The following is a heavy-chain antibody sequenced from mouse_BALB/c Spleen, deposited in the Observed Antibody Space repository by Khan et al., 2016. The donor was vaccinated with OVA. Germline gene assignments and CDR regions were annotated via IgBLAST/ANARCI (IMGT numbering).Heavy chain of an antibody. CDR3: ARGYDFFAY. V-gene: IGHV1-26*01. D-gene: IGHD2-14*01. CDR2: VNPNTGNI. Sequence: VRLQQSGPDLVKPGASVKMSCKASGYSFTGYYMNWVKQSHGKSLESIGRVNPNTGNINYNQKFKDKAILIVDTSSSTAYMELRSLTSKDSAVYYCARGYDFFAYWGQGTLVTVSA. J-gene: IGHJ3*01. CDR1: GYSFTGYY.